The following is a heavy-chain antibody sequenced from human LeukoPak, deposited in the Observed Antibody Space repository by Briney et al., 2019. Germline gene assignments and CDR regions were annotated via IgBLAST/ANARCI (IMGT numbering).Heavy chain of an antibody. CDR3: ARDVGWLQLRPHFDY. CDR1: GFPFSSYA. D-gene: IGHD5-24*01. Sequence: GGSLRLSCAASGFPFSSYAMHWVRQAPGKGLGGVAVISYDGSNKYYADSVKGRFTISRDKSKNTLYLQMNSLRAEDTAVYYCARDVGWLQLRPHFDYWGQGTLVTVSS. CDR2: ISYDGSNK. J-gene: IGHJ4*02. V-gene: IGHV3-30-3*01.